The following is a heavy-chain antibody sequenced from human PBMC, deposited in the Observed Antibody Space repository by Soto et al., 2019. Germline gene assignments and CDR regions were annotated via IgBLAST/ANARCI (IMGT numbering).Heavy chain of an antibody. CDR3: ARDRGRYYYDSSGSRQFDY. CDR2: ITTDKGNT. V-gene: IGHV1-18*01. D-gene: IGHD3-22*01. CDR1: GYTFTNYG. J-gene: IGHJ4*02. Sequence: ASVKVSCKTSGYTFTNYGISWVRQAPGQGLEWMGWITTDKGNTNYAQKLQGRVTMTTDTSTSTAYMELRSLRSDDTAVYYCARDRGRYYYDSSGSRQFDYWGQGTLVHRLL.